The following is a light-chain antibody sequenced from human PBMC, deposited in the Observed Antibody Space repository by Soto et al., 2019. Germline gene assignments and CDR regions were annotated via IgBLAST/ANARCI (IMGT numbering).Light chain of an antibody. Sequence: EILMTQSPATLSVSPGERATLSCRASQSLSRNLAWYQQKPGQAPRLLIYGASTRASGIPARFSGVGSGTESTLTFSSMQSEDFALYYCQHYNDWPPAFTFGPGTKVDL. J-gene: IGKJ3*01. V-gene: IGKV3-15*01. CDR3: QHYNDWPPAFT. CDR1: QSLSRN. CDR2: GAS.